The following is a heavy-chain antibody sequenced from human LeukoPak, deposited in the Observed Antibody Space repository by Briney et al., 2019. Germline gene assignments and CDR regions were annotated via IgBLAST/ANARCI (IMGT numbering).Heavy chain of an antibody. J-gene: IGHJ5*02. CDR2: ISYDGSNK. D-gene: IGHD2-2*02. CDR1: GFTFSSYA. V-gene: IGHV3-30*01. CDR3: ARDGRYCSSTSCYTGWWFDP. Sequence: GGSLSLSCAASGFTFSSYAMHWVRQAPGKGLEWVAVISYDGSNKYYADSVKGRFTISRDNSKNTLYLQMNSLRAEDTAVYYCARDGRYCSSTSCYTGWWFDPWGQGTLVTVSS.